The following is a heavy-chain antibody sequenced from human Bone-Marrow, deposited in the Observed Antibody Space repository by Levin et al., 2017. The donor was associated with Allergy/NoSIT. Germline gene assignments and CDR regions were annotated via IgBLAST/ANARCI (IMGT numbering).Heavy chain of an antibody. J-gene: IGHJ4*02. V-gene: IGHV3-7*01. D-gene: IGHD3-10*01. CDR3: ARVYGSGSYNSH. Sequence: GGSLRLSCAASGFTFNNYFMSWVRQAPGKGLEWVANINQDGSIKYYVSSVKGRFTISRDNVKNSLSLQMDSLRAEDTAVYYCARVYGSGSYNSHWGQGTLVTVSS. CDR1: GFTFNNYF. CDR2: INQDGSIK.